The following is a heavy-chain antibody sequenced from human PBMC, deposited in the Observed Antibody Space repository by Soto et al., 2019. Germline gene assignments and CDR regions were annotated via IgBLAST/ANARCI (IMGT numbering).Heavy chain of an antibody. CDR2: IYYTGST. D-gene: IGHD3-10*01. J-gene: IGHJ6*02. CDR3: ARGGENYFSGMDV. V-gene: IGHV4-59*01. Sequence: SETLSLTCTVSGGPFISYYWSWIRQPPGKGQEWIGYIYYTGSTNYNPSLKSRVTISVDTSKNEFSFSLKLISVTAADTAVYYCARGGENYFSGMDVWGQGTTVTVSS. CDR1: GGPFISYY.